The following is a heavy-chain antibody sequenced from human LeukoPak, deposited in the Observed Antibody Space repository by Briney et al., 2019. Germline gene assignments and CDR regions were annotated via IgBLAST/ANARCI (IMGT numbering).Heavy chain of an antibody. J-gene: IGHJ4*02. CDR2: IYSGGST. Sequence: GGSLRLSCAASEFSVGSNYMTWVRQAPGKGLEWVSLIYSGGSTYYADSVKGRFTISRDNSKNTVFLQMNSLRAEDTAVYYCAKGRDPLSSSGWPWAYFDYWGQGIMVIVSS. D-gene: IGHD6-19*01. CDR3: AKGRDPLSSSGWPWAYFDY. V-gene: IGHV3-66*01. CDR1: EFSVGSNY.